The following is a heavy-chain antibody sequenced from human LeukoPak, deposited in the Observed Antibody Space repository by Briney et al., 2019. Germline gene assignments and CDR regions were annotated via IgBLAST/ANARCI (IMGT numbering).Heavy chain of an antibody. V-gene: IGHV3-21*01. Sequence: GGSLRLSCAASGFTFSSYSMNWVRQAPRKGLEWVSSISSSSSYIYYADSVKGRFTISRDNAKNSLYLQMNSLRAEDTAVYYCARTYCTNGVCYWYYFDYWGQGTLVTVSS. D-gene: IGHD2-8*01. CDR1: GFTFSSYS. CDR2: ISSSSSYI. J-gene: IGHJ4*02. CDR3: ARTYCTNGVCYWYYFDY.